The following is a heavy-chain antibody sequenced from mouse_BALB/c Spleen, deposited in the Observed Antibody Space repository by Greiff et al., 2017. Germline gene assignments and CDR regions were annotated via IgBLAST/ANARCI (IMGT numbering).Heavy chain of an antibody. CDR1: GFTFSSFG. J-gene: IGHJ4*01. D-gene: IGHD3-2*01. V-gene: IGHV5-17*02. CDR3: AREGTARATWAMDY. CDR2: ISSGSSTI. Sequence: EVKLVESGGGLVQPGGSRKLSCAASGFTFSSFGMHWVRQAPEKGLEWVAYISSGSSTIYYADTVKGRFTISRDNPKNTLFLQITSLRSEDTAMYYCAREGTARATWAMDYWGQGTSVTVSS.